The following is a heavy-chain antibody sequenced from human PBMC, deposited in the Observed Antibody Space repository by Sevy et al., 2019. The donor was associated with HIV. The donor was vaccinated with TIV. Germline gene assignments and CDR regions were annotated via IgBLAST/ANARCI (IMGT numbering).Heavy chain of an antibody. CDR3: AKDLHPHSRIAAAGDY. J-gene: IGHJ4*02. Sequence: ASVKVSCKASGYTFTSYYMHWVRQAPGQGLEWMGIINPSGGSTSYAQKFQGRVTMTRDTSTSTVYMELSSLRSEDTAVYYCAKDLHPHSRIAAAGDYWGQGTLVTVSS. V-gene: IGHV1-46*01. CDR2: INPSGGST. CDR1: GYTFTSYY. D-gene: IGHD6-13*01.